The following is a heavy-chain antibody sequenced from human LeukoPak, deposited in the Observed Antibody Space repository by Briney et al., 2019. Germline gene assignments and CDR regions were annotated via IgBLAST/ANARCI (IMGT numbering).Heavy chain of an antibody. Sequence: SQTLALTCTVSGDSISSGGYYWSWLRQHPGKGLEWIGYIYYSGSTYYNPSLKSRVTISVDTSKNQFSLKLSSVTAADTAVYYCARDLVGATFGAFDIWGQGTMVTVSS. V-gene: IGHV4-31*03. D-gene: IGHD1-26*01. CDR2: IYYSGST. J-gene: IGHJ3*02. CDR3: ARDLVGATFGAFDI. CDR1: GDSISSGGYY.